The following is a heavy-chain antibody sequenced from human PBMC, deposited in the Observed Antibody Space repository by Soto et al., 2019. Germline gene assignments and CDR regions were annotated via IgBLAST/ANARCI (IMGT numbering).Heavy chain of an antibody. CDR3: ARGGSGWYGDY. V-gene: IGHV3-21*01. D-gene: IGHD6-19*01. CDR1: GFTFSSYS. Sequence: EVQLVESGGGLVKPGGSLRLSCAASGFTFSSYSMNWVRQAPGKGLECVSSISSSSSYIYYADSVKGRFTISRDNAKNSLYLQMNSLRAEDTAVYYCARGGSGWYGDYWGQGTLVTVSS. J-gene: IGHJ4*02. CDR2: ISSSSSYI.